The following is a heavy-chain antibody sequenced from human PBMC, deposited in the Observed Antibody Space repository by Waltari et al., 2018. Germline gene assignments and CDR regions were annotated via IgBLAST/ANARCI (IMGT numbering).Heavy chain of an antibody. CDR2: IYYSGST. CDR3: ARPKGGYEGEFDY. J-gene: IGHJ4*02. D-gene: IGHD3-10*01. CDR1: GGAISSSSSY. V-gene: IGHV4-39*07. Sequence: QLQLQESGPGLVKPSETLSLTCTVSGGAISSSSSYWGWIRQPPGKGLEWIGSIYYSGSTYYHPSLKSRVTISVDTSKNQFSLKLSSVTAADTAVYYCARPKGGYEGEFDYWAREPWSPSPQ.